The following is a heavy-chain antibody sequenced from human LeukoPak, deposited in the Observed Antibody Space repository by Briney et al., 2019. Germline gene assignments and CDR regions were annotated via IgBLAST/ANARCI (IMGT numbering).Heavy chain of an antibody. CDR2: INPNSGGT. CDR1: GYTFTGYY. V-gene: IGHV1-2*02. D-gene: IGHD3-10*01. J-gene: IGHJ4*02. CDR3: ARIGSGSYSFYEY. Sequence: ASVKVSCKASGYTFTGYYMHWVRQAPGQGLEWMGWINPNSGGTNYAQKFQGRVTMTKDTSISTAYMELSRLRSDDTAVYYCARIGSGSYSFYEYWGQGTLVTVSS.